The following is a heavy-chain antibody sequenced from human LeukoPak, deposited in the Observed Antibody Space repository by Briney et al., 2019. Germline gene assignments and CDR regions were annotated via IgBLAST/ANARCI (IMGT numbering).Heavy chain of an antibody. V-gene: IGHV3-11*04. CDR2: ISGSGSTI. Sequence: GGSLRLSCAVSGFTLRDYYMTWIRQAPGKGLQWISYISGSGSTIYYADSVKGRFTISRDNAQNSVYLQMSSLRAEDTAVYYCAKEGAYPIITYDSWGQGALVTVSS. CDR1: GFTLRDYY. J-gene: IGHJ5*01. D-gene: IGHD3-10*01. CDR3: AKEGAYPIITYDS.